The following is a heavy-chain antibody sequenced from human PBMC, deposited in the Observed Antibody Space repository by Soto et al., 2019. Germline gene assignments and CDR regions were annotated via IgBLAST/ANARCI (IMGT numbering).Heavy chain of an antibody. CDR3: AKHHPLYASDI. CDR2: ISRSGGST. J-gene: IGHJ3*02. V-gene: IGHV3-23*01. Sequence: SGGSLRLSCAASGLAFSSYAMSWVRQAPGKGLEWVSVISRSGGSTYYVDSVKGRFTISRDNSKNTLYLQMNSLRAEDTALYYCAKHHPLYASDIWGQGTMVTVSS. CDR1: GLAFSSYA.